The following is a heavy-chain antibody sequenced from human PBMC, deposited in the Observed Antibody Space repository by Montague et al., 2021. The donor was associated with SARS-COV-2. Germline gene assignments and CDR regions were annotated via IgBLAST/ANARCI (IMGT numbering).Heavy chain of an antibody. CDR2: IDWDDDK. CDR1: GFSLSTSGLC. J-gene: IGHJ4*02. Sequence: PALVKPTKTLTLTCTFSGFSLSTSGLCVSWIRQPPGKALEWLAVIDWDDDKSYSTSLKTRLTISKDTSKNQVVLTMTNMDPVDTATYYCARMPDQVWLDYWGQGILVTVSS. D-gene: IGHD5-18*01. V-gene: IGHV2-70*01. CDR3: ARMPDQVWLDY.